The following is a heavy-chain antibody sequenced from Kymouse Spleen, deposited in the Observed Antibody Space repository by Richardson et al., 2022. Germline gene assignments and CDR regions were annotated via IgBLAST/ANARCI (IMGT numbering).Heavy chain of an antibody. Sequence: QVQLVESGGGVVQPGRSLRLSCAASGFTFSSYGMHWVRQAPGKGLEWVAVISYDGSNKYYADSVKGRFTISRDNSKNTLYLQMNSLRAEDTAVYYCAKMGRGHITGTTKYYYYGMDVWGQGTTVTVSS. CDR1: GFTFSSYG. J-gene: IGHJ6*02. V-gene: IGHV3-30*18. CDR2: ISYDGSNK. D-gene: IGHD1-7*01. CDR3: AKMGRGHITGTTKYYYYGMDV.